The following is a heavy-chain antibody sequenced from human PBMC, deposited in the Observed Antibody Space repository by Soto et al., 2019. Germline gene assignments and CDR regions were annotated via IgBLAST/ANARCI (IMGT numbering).Heavy chain of an antibody. V-gene: IGHV1-2*04. CDR1: GYSFTDYH. Sequence: AAVKVSCKASGYSFTDYHIHWVRQAPGQGLEWLGRINPKSGGTSTAQKFQGWVTMTTDTSISTASMELTRLTSDDTAIYYCARGDSTDCSNGVCSFFYNHDMDVWGQGTTVTVSS. D-gene: IGHD2-8*01. CDR2: INPKSGGT. J-gene: IGHJ6*02. CDR3: ARGDSTDCSNGVCSFFYNHDMDV.